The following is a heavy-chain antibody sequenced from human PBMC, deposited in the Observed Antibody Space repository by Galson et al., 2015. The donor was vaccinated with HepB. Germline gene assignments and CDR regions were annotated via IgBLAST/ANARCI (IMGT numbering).Heavy chain of an antibody. CDR1: GYTFTTSW. V-gene: IGHV5-51*03. D-gene: IGHD2-15*01. Sequence: QSGAEVKKPGECLKISCKASGYTFTTSWIGWVRQMPGQGLEWMGVIYPANSDGRLSPSFQGQVTISADKSISTAYLQWSSLKASDTAMYYCARPGYCSGGSCLSDAFDIWGQGTMVTASS. CDR3: ARPGYCSGGSCLSDAFDI. CDR2: IYPANSDG. J-gene: IGHJ3*02.